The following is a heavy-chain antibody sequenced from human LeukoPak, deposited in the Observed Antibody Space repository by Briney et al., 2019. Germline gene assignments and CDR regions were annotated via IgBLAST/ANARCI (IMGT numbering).Heavy chain of an antibody. Sequence: PSETLSLTCAVYVGSFSDYYWSWIRQPPGEGLEWIAEINHSGSTNYNPSLKSRVSMSVDTSKNQFSLKLSSVTAADTAVYYCARGGLDTRRGEYFDYWGQETLVTVSS. CDR2: INHSGST. J-gene: IGHJ4*02. CDR3: ARGGLDTRRGEYFDY. V-gene: IGHV4-34*01. CDR1: VGSFSDYY. D-gene: IGHD5-18*01.